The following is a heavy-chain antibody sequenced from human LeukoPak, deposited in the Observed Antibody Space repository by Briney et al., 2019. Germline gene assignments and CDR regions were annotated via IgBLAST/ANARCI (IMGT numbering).Heavy chain of an antibody. Sequence: PGGSLRLSCTASGFKFSDYGMHWVRQAPGKGLEWVTILSFHGSNIFYAESVQGRFIFSRDNAKNTIYLQMNGLRPEDTAVYYCAKDLPPFCSGGSCYGLDSWGQGTLVTVSS. J-gene: IGHJ4*02. D-gene: IGHD2-15*01. CDR3: AKDLPPFCSGGSCYGLDS. CDR2: LSFHGSNI. CDR1: GFKFSDYG. V-gene: IGHV3-30*18.